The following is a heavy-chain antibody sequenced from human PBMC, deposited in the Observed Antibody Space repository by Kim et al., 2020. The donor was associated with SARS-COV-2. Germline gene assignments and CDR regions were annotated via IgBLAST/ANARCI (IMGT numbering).Heavy chain of an antibody. CDR3: AGDSSTSRWYH. Sequence: SETLSLTCTVSGGSVNNGLYYWSWIRQPPGKGLELIAYIHKSGKSDYNPSLKSRVTISLDTSRNQLSMNLKSVTAADTAIYYCAGDSSTSRWYHWGQGTLVTVSS. CDR1: GGSVNNGLYY. V-gene: IGHV4-61*01. CDR2: IHKSGKS. D-gene: IGHD6-13*01. J-gene: IGHJ4*02.